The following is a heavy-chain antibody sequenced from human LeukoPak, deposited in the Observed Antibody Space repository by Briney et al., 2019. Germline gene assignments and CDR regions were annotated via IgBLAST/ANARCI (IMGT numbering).Heavy chain of an antibody. CDR1: GGSFSGYY. V-gene: IGHV4-34*01. J-gene: IGHJ4*02. CDR3: ARGPRYSYGTFDY. D-gene: IGHD5-18*01. CDR2: INHSGST. Sequence: SETLSLTCAVYGGSFSGYYWSWIRQPPGKGLEWIGEINHSGSTNYNPSLKSRVTISVDTSKNQFSLKLSSVTAADTAVYYCARGPRYSYGTFDYWGQGTLVTVSS.